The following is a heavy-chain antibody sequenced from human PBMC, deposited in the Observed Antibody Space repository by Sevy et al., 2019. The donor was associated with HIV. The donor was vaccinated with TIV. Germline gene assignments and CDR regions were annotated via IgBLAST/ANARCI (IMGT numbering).Heavy chain of an antibody. CDR2: IDPSDSYT. V-gene: IGHV5-10-1*01. Sequence: GESLKISCKGSGYSFTSYWISWVRQMPGKGLEWMGRIDPSDSYTNYSPSFQGHVTISADKSISTAYLQWSSLKASDTAMYYCARLYGPDIVVVPAATTGDYYYYYMDVWGKGTTVTVS. D-gene: IGHD2-2*01. CDR3: ARLYGPDIVVVPAATTGDYYYYYMDV. CDR1: GYSFTSYW. J-gene: IGHJ6*03.